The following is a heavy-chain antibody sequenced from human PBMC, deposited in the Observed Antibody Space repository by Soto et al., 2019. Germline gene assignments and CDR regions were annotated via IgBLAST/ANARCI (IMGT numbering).Heavy chain of an antibody. V-gene: IGHV1-18*01. D-gene: IGHD3-22*01. Sequence: ASVKVSCKASGYTFTNFGISWVRQAPGQGLEWMGWISAYNGNTNYAQKFQGRVTMTTDTSTSTAYMEVRSLRFDDTAVYYCARSRPDYYDSSGYYFFWFDPWGQGTLVTVSS. J-gene: IGHJ5*02. CDR2: ISAYNGNT. CDR3: ARSRPDYYDSSGYYFFWFDP. CDR1: GYTFTNFG.